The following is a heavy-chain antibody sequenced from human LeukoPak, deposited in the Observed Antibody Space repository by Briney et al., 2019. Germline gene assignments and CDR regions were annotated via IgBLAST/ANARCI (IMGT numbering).Heavy chain of an antibody. V-gene: IGHV4-59*01. Sequence: PSETLSLTCAVYGGSFSGYYWSWIRQPPGKGLEWIGYIYYSGSTNYNPSLKSRVTISVDTSKNQFSLKLSSVTAADTAVYYCARANEGGVRPMNSGMDVWGQGTTVTVSS. CDR1: GGSFSGYY. CDR2: IYYSGST. CDR3: ARANEGGVRPMNSGMDV. J-gene: IGHJ6*02. D-gene: IGHD3-10*01.